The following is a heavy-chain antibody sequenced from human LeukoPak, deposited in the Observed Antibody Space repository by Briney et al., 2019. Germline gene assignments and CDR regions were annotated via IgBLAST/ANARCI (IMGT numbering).Heavy chain of an antibody. CDR2: IKQDGSEK. Sequence: PGGSLRLSCAASGFTFSTYWMSWVRQAPGKGLEWMSSIKQDGSEKYYLDSVKGRFTISRDNADNSLYLQMNSLRAEDTAVYYCARGYWGQYHWYFDLRGRGTLVTVSS. CDR1: GFTFSTYW. V-gene: IGHV3-7*01. J-gene: IGHJ2*01. D-gene: IGHD3-16*01. CDR3: ARGYWGQYHWYFDL.